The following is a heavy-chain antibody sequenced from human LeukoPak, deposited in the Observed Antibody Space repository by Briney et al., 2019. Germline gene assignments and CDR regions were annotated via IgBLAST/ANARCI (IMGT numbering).Heavy chain of an antibody. J-gene: IGHJ4*02. D-gene: IGHD1-26*01. V-gene: IGHV7-4-1*02. CDR3: ARGLSGSYYSGLNY. CDR2: INTNTGNP. CDR1: GYTFTSYA. Sequence: ASVKVSCKASGYTFTSYAMHWVRQAPGQGLEWMGWINTNTGNPTYAQGFTGRFVFSLDTSVSTAYLQISSLKAEDTAVYYCARGLSGSYYSGLNYWGQGTLVTVSS.